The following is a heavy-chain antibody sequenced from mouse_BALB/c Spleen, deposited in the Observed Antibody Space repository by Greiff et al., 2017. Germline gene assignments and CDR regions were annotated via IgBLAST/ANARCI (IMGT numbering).Heavy chain of an antibody. CDR1: GYTFTDYA. CDR2: ISTYYGDA. CDR3: ARSRTTATYYLDY. V-gene: IGHV1S137*01. J-gene: IGHJ2*01. D-gene: IGHD1-2*01. Sequence: VQLQQSGAELVRPGVSVKISCKGSGYTFTDYAMHWVKQSHAKSLEWIGVISTYYGDASYNQKFKGKATMTVDKSSSTAYMELARLTSEDSAIYYCARSRTTATYYLDYGGQGTTRTVSS.